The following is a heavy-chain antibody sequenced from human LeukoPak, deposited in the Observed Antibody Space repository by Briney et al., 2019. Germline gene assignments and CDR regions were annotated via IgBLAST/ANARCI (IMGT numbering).Heavy chain of an antibody. J-gene: IGHJ4*02. CDR2: INHSGST. Sequence: SSETLSLTCAVYGGSFSGYYWGWILQPPGKGLEWIGEINHSGSTNYNPSLKSRVTISVDTSKNQFSLRLNSVTAADTAMYYCSRANYDKWDWGQGTRVTVSS. CDR3: SRANYDKWD. V-gene: IGHV4-34*01. CDR1: GGSFSGYY. D-gene: IGHD3-22*01.